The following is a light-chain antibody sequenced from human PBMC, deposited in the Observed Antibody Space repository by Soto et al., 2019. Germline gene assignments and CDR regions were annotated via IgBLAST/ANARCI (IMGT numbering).Light chain of an antibody. CDR1: SSNIGAAYD. CDR3: QSYDSSLSGGV. CDR2: GNN. Sequence: QSVLTQPPSVSGAPGQKVTISCTRSSSNIGAAYDVHWYQHLPGTAPKLLIYGNNNRPSGVPDRFSGSKSGTSASLAITGLQAEDGADYYCQSYDSSLSGGVFGGGTKLPVL. J-gene: IGLJ3*02. V-gene: IGLV1-40*01.